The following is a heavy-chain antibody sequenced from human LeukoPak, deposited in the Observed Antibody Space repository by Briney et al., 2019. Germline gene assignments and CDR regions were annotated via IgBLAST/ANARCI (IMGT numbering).Heavy chain of an antibody. Sequence: ASVKVSCKASGYTFTGYYMHWVRQAPGQGLEWVGRINPNSGGTNYAQKFQGRVTMTRDTSISTAYMELSRQRSDDTAAYYCARDSSSNYYCYYMDVWGKGTTVTVSS. CDR3: ARDSSSNYYCYYMDV. CDR2: INPNSGGT. CDR1: GYTFTGYY. J-gene: IGHJ6*03. V-gene: IGHV1-2*06. D-gene: IGHD6-13*01.